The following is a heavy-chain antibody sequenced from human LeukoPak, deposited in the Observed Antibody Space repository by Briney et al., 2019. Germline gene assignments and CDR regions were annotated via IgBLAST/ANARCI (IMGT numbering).Heavy chain of an antibody. J-gene: IGHJ5*02. CDR1: GGSVSSSNW. CDR3: ARDVARDGYNH. CDR2: IYHSGST. Sequence: SETLSLTCAVSGGSVSSSNWWSWVRQPPGKGLEWIGEIYHSGSTNYNPSLKSRVTISVDKSKNRFSLKLSSVTAADTAVYYCARDVARDGYNHWGQGTLVTVSS. V-gene: IGHV4-4*02. D-gene: IGHD5-24*01.